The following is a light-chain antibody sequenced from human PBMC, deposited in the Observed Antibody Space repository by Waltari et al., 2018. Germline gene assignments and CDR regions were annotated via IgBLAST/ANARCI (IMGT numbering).Light chain of an antibody. CDR2: KAS. Sequence: DIQLTPSPSTLSASVGARVPITCRSRQDIGTWLHWDQQKPGKAPKLLLYKASRLQSGVPSRFSGRGSGTEVTLTISSLQPEDFATFYCQQFDTYPWTFGQGTKVDIK. CDR1: QDIGTW. J-gene: IGKJ1*01. V-gene: IGKV1-5*03. CDR3: QQFDTYPWT.